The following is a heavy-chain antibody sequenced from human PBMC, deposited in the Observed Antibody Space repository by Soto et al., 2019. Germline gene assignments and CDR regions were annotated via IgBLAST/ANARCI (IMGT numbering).Heavy chain of an antibody. CDR1: GFTFSNAW. CDR3: TTASKDVNIVATWVY. J-gene: IGHJ4*02. D-gene: IGHD5-12*01. V-gene: IGHV3-15*01. CDR2: IKSKTDGGTT. Sequence: GGSLRLSCAASGFTFSNAWMSWVRQAPGKGLEWVGRIKSKTDGGTTDYAAPVKGRFTISRDDSKNTLYLQMNSLKTEDTAVYYCTTASKDVNIVATWVYWGQGTLVTVSS.